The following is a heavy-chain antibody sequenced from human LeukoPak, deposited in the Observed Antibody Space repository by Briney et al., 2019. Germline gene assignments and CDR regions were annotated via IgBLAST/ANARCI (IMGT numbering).Heavy chain of an antibody. CDR1: GFTFSSYD. J-gene: IGHJ1*01. V-gene: IGHV3-23*01. D-gene: IGHD1-14*01. CDR3: ARWVRNDFQY. CDR2: ITYSSGYT. Sequence: GGSLRLSCAASGFTFSSYDMSWVRQAPGKGLEWVSGITYSSGYTYYADSVKGRFTISRDNSRNTLYLQMNSLRAEDTAVYYCARWVRNDFQYWGQGTLVIVSS.